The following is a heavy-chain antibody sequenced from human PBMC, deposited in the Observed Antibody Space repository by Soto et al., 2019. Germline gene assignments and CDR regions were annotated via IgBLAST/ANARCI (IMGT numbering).Heavy chain of an antibody. J-gene: IGHJ6*02. CDR2: IYPGDSDT. CDR1: GYSFTSYL. CDR3: ARTWNDIYYYYGMDV. D-gene: IGHD1-1*01. V-gene: IGHV5-51*01. Sequence: PGESMKVSCKGAGYSFTSYLSGWVRQMPGKGLEWMGIIYPGDSDTRYSPSFQGQVTISADKSISTAYLQWSSLKASDTAMYYCARTWNDIYYYYGMDVWGQGTTVTVSS.